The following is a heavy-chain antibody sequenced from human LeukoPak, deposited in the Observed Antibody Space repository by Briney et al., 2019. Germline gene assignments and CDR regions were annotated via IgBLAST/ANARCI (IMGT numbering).Heavy chain of an antibody. J-gene: IGHJ4*02. CDR1: GFTFSNAW. D-gene: IGHD2-2*01. CDR2: IKDKTDGGTT. CDR3: AKDRSPRVGCGSTSCSRGEFDY. V-gene: IGHV3-15*01. Sequence: GGSLRLSCAASGFTFSNAWMTWVRQAPGKRLEWVGRIKDKTDGGTTYYAAPVKGRFTISRDDSKNTLYLQMNGLNTEDTAVYYCAKDRSPRVGCGSTSCSRGEFDYWGQGTLVTVSS.